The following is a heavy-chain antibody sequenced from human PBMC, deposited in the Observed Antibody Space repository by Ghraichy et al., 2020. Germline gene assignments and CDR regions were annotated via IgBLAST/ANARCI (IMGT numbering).Heavy chain of an antibody. J-gene: IGHJ4*02. CDR1: GGSFSGYY. Sequence: SETLSLTCAVYGGSFSGYYWSWIRQPPGKGLEWIGEINHSGSTNYNPSLKSRVTISVDTSKNQFSLKLSSVTAADTAVYYCARSEGGDKITMVQGALTPLYYFDYWGQGTLVTVSS. CDR3: ARSEGGDKITMVQGALTPLYYFDY. CDR2: INHSGST. D-gene: IGHD3-10*01. V-gene: IGHV4-34*01.